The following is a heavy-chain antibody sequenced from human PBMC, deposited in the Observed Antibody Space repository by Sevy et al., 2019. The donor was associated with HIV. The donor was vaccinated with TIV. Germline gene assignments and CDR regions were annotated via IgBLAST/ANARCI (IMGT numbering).Heavy chain of an antibody. CDR1: GFTFSDYY. J-gene: IGHJ4*02. D-gene: IGHD5-18*01. CDR2: IITGSTYK. Sequence: GSLRLSCVASGFTFSDYYMSWIRQAPGKGLEWVSYIITGSTYKNYADSVKGRFTVSRDNSENSLYLQMNSLRAEDTAVYYCARVRYNYGSYYFDYWGQGTLVTVSS. V-gene: IGHV3-11*06. CDR3: ARVRYNYGSYYFDY.